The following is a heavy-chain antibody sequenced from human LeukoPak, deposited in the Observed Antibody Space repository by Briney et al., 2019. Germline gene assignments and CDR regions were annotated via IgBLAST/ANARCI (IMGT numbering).Heavy chain of an antibody. Sequence: GGSLRLSXAASGFTFSSYGMHWVRQAPGKGLEWVAFIRYDGSNKYYADSVKGRFTISRDNSKNTLYLQMNSLRAEDTAVYYCAKDQEMATSPYYFDYWGQGTLVTVSS. CDR1: GFTFSSYG. CDR3: AKDQEMATSPYYFDY. V-gene: IGHV3-30*02. J-gene: IGHJ4*02. CDR2: IRYDGSNK. D-gene: IGHD5-24*01.